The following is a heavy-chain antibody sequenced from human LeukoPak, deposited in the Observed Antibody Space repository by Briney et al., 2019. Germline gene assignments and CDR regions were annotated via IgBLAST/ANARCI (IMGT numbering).Heavy chain of an antibody. CDR3: ARLYGSGSYYYYYMDV. CDR2: MNPNSGNT. V-gene: IGHV1-8*03. J-gene: IGHJ6*03. D-gene: IGHD3-10*01. CDR1: GYTFTSYD. Sequence: GAPVKVSCKASGYTFTSYDINWVRQATGQGLEWMGWMNPNSGNTGYAQKFQGRVTITRNTSISTAYMELSSLRSEDTAVYYCARLYGSGSYYYYYMDVWGKGTTVTVSS.